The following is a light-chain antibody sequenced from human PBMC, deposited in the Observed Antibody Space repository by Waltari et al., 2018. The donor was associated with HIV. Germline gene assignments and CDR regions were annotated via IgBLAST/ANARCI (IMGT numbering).Light chain of an antibody. CDR1: QTVLYNSNNKYY. CDR3: QQYCSTPQT. CDR2: WAS. J-gene: IGKJ1*01. Sequence: DLVMTQSPDSLAVSLGARATITCKSRQTVLYNSNNKYYLAWYQQKPGQPPKLLIYWASTRESGVPDRFSGSGSVTDFTLTISSLQAGDAAVYYCQQYCSTPQTFGQGTKVEIK. V-gene: IGKV4-1*01.